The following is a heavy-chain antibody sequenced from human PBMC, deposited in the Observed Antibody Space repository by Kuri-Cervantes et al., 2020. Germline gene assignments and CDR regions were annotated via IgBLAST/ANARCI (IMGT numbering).Heavy chain of an antibody. V-gene: IGHV3-33*08. CDR3: ARTLGYCSSTSCYEYYFDY. D-gene: IGHD2-2*01. CDR1: GFTFSDYY. Sequence: GESLKISCAASGFTFSDYYMSWIRQAPGKGLEWVAVIWYDGSNKYYADSVKGRFTISRDNSKNTLYLQMNSLRAEDTAVYYCARTLGYCSSTSCYEYYFDYWGQGTLVTVSS. J-gene: IGHJ4*02. CDR2: IWYDGSNK.